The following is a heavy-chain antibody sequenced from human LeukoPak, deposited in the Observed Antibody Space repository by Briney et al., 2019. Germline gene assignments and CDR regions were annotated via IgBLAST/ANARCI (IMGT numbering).Heavy chain of an antibody. CDR2: IRYDGSNK. CDR3: AKVYSATMVRGVIIPRGMDV. V-gene: IGHV3-30*02. CDR1: GSTFSSYG. Sequence: GGSLRLSCAASGSTFSSYGMHWVRQAPGKGLEWVAFIRYDGSNKYYADSVKGRFTISRDNSKNTLYLQMNSLRAEDTAVYYCAKVYSATMVRGVIIPRGMDVWGQGTTVTVSS. D-gene: IGHD3-10*01. J-gene: IGHJ6*02.